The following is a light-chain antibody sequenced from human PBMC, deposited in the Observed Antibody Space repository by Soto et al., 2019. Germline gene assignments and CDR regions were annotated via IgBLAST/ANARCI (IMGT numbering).Light chain of an antibody. J-gene: IGKJ1*01. V-gene: IGKV1-5*01. CDR2: DAS. CDR1: QSISGW. CDR3: QQYNTYSRT. Sequence: DIQMTQSPSTLSASVGDRVTITCRASQSISGWLAWYQQKPGKAPKLLIYDASSLESGVPSRFSGSGSGTEFTLTISSLQPDDFATYCCQQYNTYSRTFGQGTKVDIK.